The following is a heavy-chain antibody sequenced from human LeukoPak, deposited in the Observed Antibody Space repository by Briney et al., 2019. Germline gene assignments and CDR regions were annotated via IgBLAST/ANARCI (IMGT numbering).Heavy chain of an antibody. CDR2: IKPDGSEK. CDR3: ARSHYYDSSGKPPSH. D-gene: IGHD3-22*01. V-gene: IGHV3-7*01. J-gene: IGHJ4*02. CDR1: GFTFSNSW. Sequence: GGSLRLSCAASGFTFSNSWMSWVRQAPGKGLEWVANIKPDGSEKYYVDSVKGRFTISRDNAKNSLYVQMNSLRAEDTAVYYCARSHYYDSSGKPPSHWGQGTLVTVSS.